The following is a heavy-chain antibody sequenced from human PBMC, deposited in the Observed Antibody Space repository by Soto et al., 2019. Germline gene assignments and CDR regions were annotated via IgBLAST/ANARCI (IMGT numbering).Heavy chain of an antibody. V-gene: IGHV1-18*01. CDR3: ARGNGTVCGDFLCWDLDPVAYGMDV. CDR1: GYTFTSYG. D-gene: IGHD4-17*01. J-gene: IGHJ6*02. CDR2: ISAYNGNT. Sequence: GASVKVSCKASGYTFTSYGMSWVRQAPGQGLEWMGWISAYNGNTNYAQKLQGRVTMTTDTSTSTAYMGLRSLRSDDTAVYYCARGNGTVCGDFLCWDLDPVAYGMDVWGQGTTVTVSS.